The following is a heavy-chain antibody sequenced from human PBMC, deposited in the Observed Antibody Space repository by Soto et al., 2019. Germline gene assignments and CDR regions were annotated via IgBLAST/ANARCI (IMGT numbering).Heavy chain of an antibody. CDR1: GYSFTIYC. Sequence: GEYLKISCKCSGYSFTIYCIGWVGQMPGKGLEWMGIIYPGDSDTRYSPSFQGQVTISADKSISTAYLQWSSLKASDTAMYYCASWGGSIAAEYPDYWGQGTLVTVS. J-gene: IGHJ4*02. D-gene: IGHD6-13*01. CDR3: ASWGGSIAAEYPDY. CDR2: IYPGDSDT. V-gene: IGHV5-51*01.